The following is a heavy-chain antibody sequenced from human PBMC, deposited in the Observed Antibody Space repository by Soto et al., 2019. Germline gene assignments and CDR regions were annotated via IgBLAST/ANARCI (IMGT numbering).Heavy chain of an antibody. V-gene: IGHV3-53*01. CDR3: ARAYGGNPALFDP. CDR1: GFIVSGDY. Sequence: EVQLVESGGGLIQPGGSLRLSCAASGFIVSGDYMSWVRQAPGKGLEWVSVIYPGGSTYYADSVKGRFTFSRDNSKNTLYPQMNSLRVEDTAVYYCARAYGGNPALFDPWGQGTLVTVSS. D-gene: IGHD4-17*01. J-gene: IGHJ5*02. CDR2: IYPGGST.